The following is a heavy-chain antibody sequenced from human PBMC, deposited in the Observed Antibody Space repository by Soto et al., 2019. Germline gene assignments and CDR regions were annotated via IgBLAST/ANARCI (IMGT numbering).Heavy chain of an antibody. J-gene: IGHJ3*02. CDR2: MNPNSGNT. Sequence: ASVKVSCTASGYTFTSYDINWVRQATGQGLEWMGWMNPNSGNTGYAQKFQGRVTMTRNTSISTAYMELSSLRSEDTAVYYCARPIAVAGSDAFDIWGQGTMVTVSS. D-gene: IGHD6-19*01. CDR3: ARPIAVAGSDAFDI. V-gene: IGHV1-8*01. CDR1: GYTFTSYD.